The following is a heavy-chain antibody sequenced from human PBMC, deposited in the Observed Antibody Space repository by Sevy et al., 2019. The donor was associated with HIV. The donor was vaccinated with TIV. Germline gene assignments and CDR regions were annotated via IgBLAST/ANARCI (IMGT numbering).Heavy chain of an antibody. CDR3: ARDSGIVVVPAAIKGVDWFDS. D-gene: IGHD2-2*01. Sequence: ASVKVSCKASGYTFTSYYMHWVRQAPGQGLEWMGIINLSGGSTSYAQKFQGRVTMTRATSTSTVYMELSSLRSEDTALYSCARDSGIVVVPAAIKGVDWFDSWGQGTLVTVSS. V-gene: IGHV1-46*01. CDR2: INLSGGST. J-gene: IGHJ5*01. CDR1: GYTFTSYY.